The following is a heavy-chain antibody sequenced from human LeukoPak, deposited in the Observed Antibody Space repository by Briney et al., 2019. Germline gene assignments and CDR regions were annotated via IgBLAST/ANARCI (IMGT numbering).Heavy chain of an antibody. CDR3: ATARDGYRKGFDS. D-gene: IGHD5-24*01. CDR1: GFTFSSYS. Sequence: PGGSLRLSCAASGFTFSSYSMNWVRQAPGKGLEWLSSISRSGSYIYYADSLKGRFTVSRDNAKNSVYLKMNSLRAEDTAVYYCATARDGYRKGFDSWGQGTLVTVSS. V-gene: IGHV3-21*01. CDR2: ISRSGSYI. J-gene: IGHJ4*02.